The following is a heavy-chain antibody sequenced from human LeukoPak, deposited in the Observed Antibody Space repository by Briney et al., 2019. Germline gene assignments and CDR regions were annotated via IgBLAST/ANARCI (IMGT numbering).Heavy chain of an antibody. CDR1: GFTLSSYW. CDR3: ARGIAAAGSY. CDR2: ITQDGSDK. V-gene: IGHV3-7*03. J-gene: IGHJ4*02. D-gene: IGHD6-13*01. Sequence: GGSLRLSCVASGFTLSSYWVTWVRQAPGKGLEWVANITQDGSDKYYMDSVKGRFTISRDNTKNSVYLQMNSLRVEDTAVYYCARGIAAAGSYWGQGTLVTVSS.